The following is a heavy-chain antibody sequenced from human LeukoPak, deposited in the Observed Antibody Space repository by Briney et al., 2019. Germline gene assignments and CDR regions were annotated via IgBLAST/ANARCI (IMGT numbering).Heavy chain of an antibody. CDR2: ISWNSGSI. J-gene: IGHJ4*02. Sequence: GRSLRLSCAASGFTFDDYAMHWVRQAPGKGLEWVSGISWNSGSIGYADSVKGRFTISRDNAKNSLYLQMNSLRAEDTAVYYCARGGYTITLWGQGTLVTVPS. CDR3: ARGGYTITL. V-gene: IGHV3-9*01. CDR1: GFTFDDYA. D-gene: IGHD1-1*01.